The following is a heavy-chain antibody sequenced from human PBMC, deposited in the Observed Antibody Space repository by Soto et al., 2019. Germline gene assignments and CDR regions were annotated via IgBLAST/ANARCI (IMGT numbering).Heavy chain of an antibody. J-gene: IGHJ4*02. CDR3: AKERYPCFVEFDY. Sequence: GGSLRLSCAASGFTFSSYAMSWVRQAPGKGLEWVSSISGSGSSTYYADSVKGRFTISRDNSKNTLYLQMNSLRAEDNAGYNCAKERYPCFVEFDYWGQGTLVTVSS. CDR2: ISGSGSST. CDR1: GFTFSSYA. V-gene: IGHV3-23*01. D-gene: IGHD3-9*01.